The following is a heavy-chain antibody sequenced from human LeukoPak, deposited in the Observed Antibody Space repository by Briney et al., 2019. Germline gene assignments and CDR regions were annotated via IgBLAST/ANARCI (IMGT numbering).Heavy chain of an antibody. D-gene: IGHD1-26*01. J-gene: IGHJ4*02. CDR2: MNPNSGNT. V-gene: IGHV1-8*01. Sequence: GASVTVSCKACVYSFTSYDINWVRQATAQGLEWMGWMNPNSGNTGYAQKFQGRVTITRNISISTAYMELSSLTSENTAVYYCARGRSGSYNLPFDYWGQGTLVTVSS. CDR1: VYSFTSYD. CDR3: ARGRSGSYNLPFDY.